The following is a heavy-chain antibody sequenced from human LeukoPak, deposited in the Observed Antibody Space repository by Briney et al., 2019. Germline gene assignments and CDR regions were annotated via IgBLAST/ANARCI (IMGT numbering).Heavy chain of an antibody. Sequence: GGSLRLSCAASGFTFSSYSMNWVRQAPGKGLEWVSSISSSSSYIYYADSVKGRFTISRDNAKNSLYLQMNSLRAEDTAVYYCARDSSITMIVVADLPGPHDAFDIWGQGTMVTVSS. CDR2: ISSSSSYI. D-gene: IGHD3-22*01. CDR1: GFTFSSYS. CDR3: ARDSSITMIVVADLPGPHDAFDI. J-gene: IGHJ3*02. V-gene: IGHV3-21*01.